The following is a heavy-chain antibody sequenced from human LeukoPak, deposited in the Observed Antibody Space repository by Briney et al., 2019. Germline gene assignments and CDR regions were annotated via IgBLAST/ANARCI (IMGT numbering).Heavy chain of an antibody. CDR3: ARVGCSGTTCYSGYYYYYYGMDV. D-gene: IGHD2-2*01. CDR1: GFTFSTYS. V-gene: IGHV3-48*02. CDR2: ICSSSSTI. J-gene: IGHJ6*02. Sequence: GGSLRLSCAASGFTFSTYSMNWVRQAPGKGQEWVSYICSSSSTIYYADSVKGRFTISRDNAKNSLYLQMNSLRDEDTAVYYCARVGCSGTTCYSGYYYYYYGMDVWGQGTTVTVSS.